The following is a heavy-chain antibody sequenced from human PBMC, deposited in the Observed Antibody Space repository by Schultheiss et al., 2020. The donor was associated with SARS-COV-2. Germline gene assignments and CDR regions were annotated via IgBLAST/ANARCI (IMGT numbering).Heavy chain of an antibody. CDR1: GGSFSGYY. J-gene: IGHJ4*02. D-gene: IGHD3-10*01. CDR2: INHSGST. V-gene: IGHV4-34*01. Sequence: SQTLSLTCAVYGGSFSGYYWSWIRQPPGKGLEWIGEINHSGSTNYNPSLKSRVTMSIDTSKNQFSLKLNSVTAADTAVYFCADTYYYGSGNLNWGQGTLVTVSS. CDR3: ADTYYYGSGNLN.